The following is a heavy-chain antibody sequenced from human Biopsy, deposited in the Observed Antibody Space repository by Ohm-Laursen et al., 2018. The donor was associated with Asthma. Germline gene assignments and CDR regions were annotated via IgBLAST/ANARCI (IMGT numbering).Heavy chain of an antibody. CDR3: ARIPRRSGSYFVDY. D-gene: IGHD3-22*01. Sequence: TLSLTCTVSGDSITSGGCCWNWIRQHPGKGLEWIGYIHHSGTSYFNPSLKSRVSFSRDTSKNQFSLRLSSVTAADTAMYYCARIPRRSGSYFVDYWGRGTRVTVSS. V-gene: IGHV4-31*03. CDR2: IHHSGTS. CDR1: GDSITSGGCC. J-gene: IGHJ4*02.